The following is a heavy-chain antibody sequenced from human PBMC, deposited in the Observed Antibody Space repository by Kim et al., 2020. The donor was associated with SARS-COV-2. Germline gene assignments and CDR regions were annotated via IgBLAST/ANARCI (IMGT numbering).Heavy chain of an antibody. CDR2: IKPDGSET. Sequence: GGSLRLSCAGSGLIFNKYWMTWVRQAPGKGLEWVASIKPDGSETYYVDSVKGRFTISRDNAENSLYLRMNGLRAEDTAVYYCSRDASVNYWGQGTLVTVS. V-gene: IGHV3-7*01. CDR1: GLIFNKYW. CDR3: SRDASVNY. J-gene: IGHJ4*02.